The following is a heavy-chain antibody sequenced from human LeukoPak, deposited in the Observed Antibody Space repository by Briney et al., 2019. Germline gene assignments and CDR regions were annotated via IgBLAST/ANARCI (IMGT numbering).Heavy chain of an antibody. CDR2: IKQDGSEK. J-gene: IGHJ3*02. CDR3: AREGDSSGYSGGAFDI. D-gene: IGHD3-22*01. CDR1: GFTFSSYW. Sequence: PGGSLRLSCAASGFTFSSYWMSWVRQAPGKGLEWVANIKQDGSEKYYVDSVKGRFTISRDNAKNSLYLQMNSLRAEDTAVYYCAREGDSSGYSGGAFDIWGQGTMATVSS. V-gene: IGHV3-7*01.